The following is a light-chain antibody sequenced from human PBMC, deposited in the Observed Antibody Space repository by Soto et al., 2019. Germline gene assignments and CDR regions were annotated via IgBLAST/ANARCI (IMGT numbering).Light chain of an antibody. CDR2: GAS. V-gene: IGKV3-20*01. CDR1: QSVSSTF. J-gene: IGKJ2*01. Sequence: IVLTRSPGTLSLSPGERATLSCRASQSVSSTFLAWYQQKPGQAPRLLIYGASTRATGIPDRFIGSGSGTDFTLTISRLEPEDFAVYYCQQYGRSLYTFGPGTKLEIK. CDR3: QQYGRSLYT.